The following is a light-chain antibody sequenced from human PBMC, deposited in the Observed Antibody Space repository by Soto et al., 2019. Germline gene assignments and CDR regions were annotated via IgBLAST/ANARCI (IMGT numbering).Light chain of an antibody. V-gene: IGKV1-39*01. CDR1: QGISSY. CDR3: QQSFSSPPT. J-gene: IGKJ2*01. Sequence: IPMTQSPSSLSASVGDRVTMTCRASQGISSYLNWYQQKLGKAPKLLIYAASSLQSGVPSRFSGTGSGTDFTLTISSLQREDFATYYCQQSFSSPPTFGQGTKLDLK. CDR2: AAS.